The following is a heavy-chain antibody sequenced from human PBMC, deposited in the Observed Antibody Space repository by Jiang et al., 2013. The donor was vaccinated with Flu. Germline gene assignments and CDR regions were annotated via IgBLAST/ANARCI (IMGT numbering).Heavy chain of an antibody. V-gene: IGHV3-23*01. D-gene: IGHD3-22*01. Sequence: QLLESGGALVQPGGSLRLSCAASGFTFSSYAMSWVRQAPGEGLEWVSAISGGGGDGTYYTDSVKGRFTISRDNSKNTLYLQMNSLRAEDTAVYYCAKLVDYFDSSGYFDYWGQGTLVTVSS. CDR3: AKLVDYFDSSGYFDY. CDR2: ISGGGGDGT. CDR1: GFTFSSYA. J-gene: IGHJ4*02.